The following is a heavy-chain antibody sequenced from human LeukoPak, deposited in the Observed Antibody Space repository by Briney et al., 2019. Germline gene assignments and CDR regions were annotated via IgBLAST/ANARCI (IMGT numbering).Heavy chain of an antibody. D-gene: IGHD1-26*01. V-gene: IGHV3-53*01. J-gene: IGHJ4*02. CDR1: GFTITNAW. CDR3: AKGTHRVGATPYDY. Sequence: PWGSLRLSCAASGFTITNAWMSWVRQAPGKGLEWVSIIYSGGSTFYADSVKGRFTISRDNSKNTLYLQMNSLRAEDTAVYYCAKGTHRVGATPYDYWGQGTLVTVSS. CDR2: IYSGGST.